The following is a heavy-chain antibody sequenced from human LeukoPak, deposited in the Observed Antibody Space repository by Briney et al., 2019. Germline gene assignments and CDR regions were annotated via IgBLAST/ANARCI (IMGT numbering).Heavy chain of an antibody. D-gene: IGHD2-8*01. CDR2: IIPILGIA. V-gene: IGHV1-69*04. CDR1: GGTFSSYA. J-gene: IGHJ6*02. Sequence: SVKVSCKASGGTFSSYAISWVRQAPGQGLEWMGRIIPILGIANYAQKFQGRVTITADKSTSTAYMELSSLRSEDTAVYYCARGMVDCTNGVCYTNYYGMDVWGQGTTVTVSS. CDR3: ARGMVDCTNGVCYTNYYGMDV.